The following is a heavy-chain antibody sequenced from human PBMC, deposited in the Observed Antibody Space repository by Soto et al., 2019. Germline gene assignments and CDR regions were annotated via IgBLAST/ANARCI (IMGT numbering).Heavy chain of an antibody. J-gene: IGHJ4*02. CDR1: GFTFSDHY. CDR2: IRNKANSYST. Sequence: GSLRLSCAASGFTFSDHYMEWVRQAPGKGLEWVGRIRNKANSYSTEYAASVKGRFTISRDDSMNSLYLQMNSLKTEDTAVFYSARYSGSYSRGLDYWGQGTPVTVSS. V-gene: IGHV3-72*01. CDR3: ARYSGSYSRGLDY. D-gene: IGHD1-26*01.